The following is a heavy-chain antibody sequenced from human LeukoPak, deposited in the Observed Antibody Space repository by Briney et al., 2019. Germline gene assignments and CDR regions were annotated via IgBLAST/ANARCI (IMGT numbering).Heavy chain of an antibody. CDR3: ARDDREVVTAMHHYYYYYMDV. V-gene: IGHV1-46*01. CDR2: INPSGGST. Sequence: ASVKVSCKASGYTFTSYYMHWVRQAPGQGLEWMGVINPSGGSTSYAQKFQGRVTMTRDTSTSTVYMELSSLRSEDTAVYYCARDDREVVTAMHHYYYYYMDVWGKGTTVTISS. CDR1: GYTFTSYY. J-gene: IGHJ6*03. D-gene: IGHD2-21*02.